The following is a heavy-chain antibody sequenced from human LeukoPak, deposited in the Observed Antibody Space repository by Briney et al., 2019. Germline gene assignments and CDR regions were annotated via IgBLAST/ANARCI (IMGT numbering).Heavy chain of an antibody. CDR1: GFTFSSYS. CDR2: ISSSSSYI. CDR3: ARDGPGWYSSDHYYYYYYMDV. J-gene: IGHJ6*03. Sequence: PGGSLRLSCAASGFTFSSYSMNWVRQAPGKGLERVSSISSSSSYIYYADSVKGRFTISRDNAKNSLYLQMNSLRAEDTAVYYCARDGPGWYSSDHYYYYYYMDVWGKGTTVTVSS. V-gene: IGHV3-21*01. D-gene: IGHD6-13*01.